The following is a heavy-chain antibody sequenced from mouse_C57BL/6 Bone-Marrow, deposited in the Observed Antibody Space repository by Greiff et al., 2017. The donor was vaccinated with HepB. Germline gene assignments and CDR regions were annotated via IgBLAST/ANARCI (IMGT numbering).Heavy chain of an antibody. V-gene: IGHV1-55*01. CDR1: GYTFTSYW. Sequence: QVQLQQPGAELVKPGASVKMSCKASGYTFTSYWITWVKQRPGQGLEWIGEIYPGSGSTNYNEKFKSQATLTVATSSITAYMPLSSLTSEASTFYYCARVNWHYFDYWGQGTTLTVSS. CDR2: IYPGSGST. CDR3: ARVNWHYFDY. D-gene: IGHD4-1*01. J-gene: IGHJ2*01.